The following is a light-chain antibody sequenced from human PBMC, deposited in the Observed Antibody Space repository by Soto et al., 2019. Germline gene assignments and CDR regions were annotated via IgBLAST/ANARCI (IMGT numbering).Light chain of an antibody. J-gene: IGLJ3*02. CDR3: QSYDNTLSAWV. CDR2: GN. V-gene: IGLV1-40*01. CDR1: SSNIGAGYS. Sequence: QSALTQSPSVSGAPGQRVTISCTGSSSNIGAGYSVHWYQQLPGTAPKLLLFGNNRPSGVPDRFSVSKSGTSASLAITGLQPEDEADYYCQSYDNTLSAWVFGGGTKLTVL.